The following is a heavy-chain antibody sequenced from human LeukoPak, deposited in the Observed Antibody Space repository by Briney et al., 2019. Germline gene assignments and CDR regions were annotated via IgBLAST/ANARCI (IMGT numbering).Heavy chain of an antibody. J-gene: IGHJ5*02. D-gene: IGHD3-16*02. V-gene: IGHV4-34*01. CDR1: GGSFSGYY. Sequence: SETLSLTCAVYGGSFSGYYWSWIRQPPGKGLERIGEINHSGSTNYNPSLKSRVTISVDTSKSQFSLKLSSVTAADTAVYYCARGQDYVWGSYRSNWFDPWGQGTLVTVSS. CDR3: ARGQDYVWGSYRSNWFDP. CDR2: INHSGST.